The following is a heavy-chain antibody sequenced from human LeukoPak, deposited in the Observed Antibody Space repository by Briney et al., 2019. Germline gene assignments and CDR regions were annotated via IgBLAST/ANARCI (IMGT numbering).Heavy chain of an antibody. CDR3: AKEGPPDAFDI. CDR1: GFTFSSYW. CDR2: IKQDGSEK. J-gene: IGHJ3*02. V-gene: IGHV3-7*03. Sequence: GGSLRLSCAASGFTFSSYWMSWVRQAPGKGLEWVANIKQDGSEKYYVDSVKGRFTISRDNSKNTLYLQMNSLRAEDTAVYYCAKEGPPDAFDIWGQGTMVTVSS.